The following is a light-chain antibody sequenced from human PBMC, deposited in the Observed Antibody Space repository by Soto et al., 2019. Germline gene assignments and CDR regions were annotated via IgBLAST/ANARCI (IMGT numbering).Light chain of an antibody. CDR2: AAS. V-gene: IGKV1-12*01. CDR1: QGINNW. J-gene: IGKJ3*01. CDR3: QHSNTFPFT. Sequence: DIQMTQSPSSVSASVGDRVTINCRASQGINNWLVWYQQKTGKAPKLLIYAASSLQSGVPSRFSGSGSGTDFTLTISSLQPEDFATYFCQHSNTFPFTFGPGTTVDIK.